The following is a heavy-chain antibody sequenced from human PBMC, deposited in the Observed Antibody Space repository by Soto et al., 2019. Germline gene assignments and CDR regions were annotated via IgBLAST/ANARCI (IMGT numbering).Heavy chain of an antibody. D-gene: IGHD3-3*01. Sequence: PGGSLRLSCAGSGFTFSDYFITWIRQAPGKGLEWISYINNDATYRKYADSVKGRFTVSRDNAKNSVFLQMNSLRPEDTALYYCGKGDTIFGVVDDWGPGTLVAVSS. J-gene: IGHJ4*02. V-gene: IGHV3-11*06. CDR2: INNDATYR. CDR1: GFTFSDYF. CDR3: GKGDTIFGVVDD.